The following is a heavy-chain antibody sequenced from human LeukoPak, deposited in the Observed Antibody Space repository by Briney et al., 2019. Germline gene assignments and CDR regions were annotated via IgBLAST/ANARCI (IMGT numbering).Heavy chain of an antibody. CDR2: IRYDGSNK. D-gene: IGHD3-22*01. J-gene: IGHJ4*02. CDR1: GFTFSSYG. V-gene: IGHV3-30*02. CDR3: AKDIYDSSGQGY. Sequence: GGSLRLSCAASGFTFSSYGMNWVRQAPGKGLEWVAFIRYDGSNKYYADSVKGRFTISRDNSKNTLPLQRNSLRAEHTAVYYCAKDIYDSSGQGYWGQGTLVTVSS.